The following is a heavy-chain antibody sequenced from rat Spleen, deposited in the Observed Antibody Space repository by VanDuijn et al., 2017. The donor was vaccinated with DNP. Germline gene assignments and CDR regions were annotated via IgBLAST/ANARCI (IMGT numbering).Heavy chain of an antibody. CDR2: IIYDGTSI. J-gene: IGHJ2*01. CDR3: TSNPHIRTAAPFDY. CDR1: GFTFSNYD. D-gene: IGHD3-8*01. Sequence: EVQLVESGGGLVQPERSMKLSCAASGFTFSNYDMAWVRQAPTKGLEWVASIIYDGTSIYYPDSVKGRFSLSRDNAKSTLYLQVNSLRSEDTATYYCTSNPHIRTAAPFDYWGQGVMVTVSS. V-gene: IGHV5-22*01.